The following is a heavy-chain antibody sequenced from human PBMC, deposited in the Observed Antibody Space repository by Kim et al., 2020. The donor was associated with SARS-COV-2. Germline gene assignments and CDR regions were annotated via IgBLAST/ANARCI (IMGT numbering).Heavy chain of an antibody. V-gene: IGHV5-51*01. CDR1: GYSFTSYW. Sequence: GESLKIYCKGSGYSFTSYWIGWVRQMPGKGLEWMGIIYPGDSDTRYSPSFQGQVTISADKSISTAYLQWSSLKASDTAMYYCARLGGSSWGGGRDYYFDYWGQGTLVTVSS. D-gene: IGHD6-13*01. J-gene: IGHJ4*02. CDR2: IYPGDSDT. CDR3: ARLGGSSWGGGRDYYFDY.